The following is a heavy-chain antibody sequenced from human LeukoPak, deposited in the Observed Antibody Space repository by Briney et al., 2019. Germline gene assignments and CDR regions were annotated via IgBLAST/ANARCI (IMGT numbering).Heavy chain of an antibody. V-gene: IGHV3-21*01. CDR3: ARDLTREGAFDY. CDR1: GFTFSSYS. J-gene: IGHJ4*02. D-gene: IGHD1-26*01. Sequence: GGSLRLSCAASGFTFSSYSMNWVRQAPGKGLEWVSSISSSSSSYIYYADSVKGRFTISRDNAKNSLYLQMNSLRAEDTAVYYCARDLTREGAFDYWGQGTLVTVSS. CDR2: ISSSSSSYI.